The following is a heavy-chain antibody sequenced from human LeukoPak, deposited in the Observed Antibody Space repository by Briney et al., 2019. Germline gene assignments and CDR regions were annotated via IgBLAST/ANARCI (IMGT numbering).Heavy chain of an antibody. D-gene: IGHD2/OR15-2a*01. CDR1: GYTLTELS. Sequence: ASVKVSCKVSGYTLTELSMHGVRQAPGKGLEWMGGFDPEDGETIYARRFQGRVTMTEDTSTDTAYMELSSLRSEDTAVYYCATELNSAFDIWGQGTMVTVSS. CDR2: FDPEDGET. J-gene: IGHJ3*02. CDR3: ATELNSAFDI. V-gene: IGHV1-24*01.